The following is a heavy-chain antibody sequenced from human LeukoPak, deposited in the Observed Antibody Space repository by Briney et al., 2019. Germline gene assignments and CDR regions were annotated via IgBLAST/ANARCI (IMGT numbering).Heavy chain of an antibody. D-gene: IGHD5-12*01. J-gene: IGHJ4*02. CDR1: GGSLCSSNG. Sequence: SGTLSLTCAVSGGSLCSSNGWGWVRQPQGKGLEWIGAINHSGSTNYNPSLKSRDTISVDTPKNQFSLKLSSVTAADTAAYYCARHRRGYMVTSWDYWGQGTLVTVSS. V-gene: IGHV4-4*02. CDR2: INHSGST. CDR3: ARHRRGYMVTSWDY.